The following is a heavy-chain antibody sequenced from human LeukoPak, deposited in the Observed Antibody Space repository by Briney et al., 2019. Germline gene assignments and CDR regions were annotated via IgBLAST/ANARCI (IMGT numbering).Heavy chain of an antibody. D-gene: IGHD2-2*01. CDR3: AKDLCSSTSCYGIFDY. CDR2: ISYDGSNK. V-gene: IGHV3-30*18. CDR1: GFTFSSYG. Sequence: GGSLRLSCAASGFTFSSYGMHWVRQAPGKGLEWVAVISYDGSNKYYADSVKGRFTISRDNSKNTPYLQMNSLRAEDTAVYYCAKDLCSSTSCYGIFDYWGQGTLVTVSS. J-gene: IGHJ4*02.